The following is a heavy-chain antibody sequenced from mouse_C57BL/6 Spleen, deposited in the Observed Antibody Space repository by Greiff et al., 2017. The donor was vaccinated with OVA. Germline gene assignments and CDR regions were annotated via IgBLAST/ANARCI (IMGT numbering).Heavy chain of an antibody. D-gene: IGHD2-2*01. J-gene: IGHJ1*03. Sequence: QVQLQQPGAELVKPGASVKVSCKASGYTFTSYWMHWVKQRPGQGLEWIGRIHPSDSDTNYNQQFKGKATLTVDKSSSTAYMQLSSLTSEDSAVYYCAMEGYDWYFDVRGTGTTVTVSS. CDR3: AMEGYDWYFDV. CDR2: IHPSDSDT. CDR1: GYTFTSYW. V-gene: IGHV1-74*01.